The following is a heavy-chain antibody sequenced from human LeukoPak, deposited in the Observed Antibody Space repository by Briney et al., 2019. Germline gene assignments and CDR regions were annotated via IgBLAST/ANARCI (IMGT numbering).Heavy chain of an antibody. CDR2: IGGDGERK. V-gene: IGHV3-7*03. Sequence: GGSLRLSCSASGLSFSTYWMTWVRQAPGKGLEWLANIGGDGERKFYVDSVKGRFTISRDNSKNTLYLQMNGLRAEDTAVYYCARRAGAYSHPYDYWGQGTLVTVSS. CDR3: ARRAGAYSHPYDY. CDR1: GLSFSTYW. J-gene: IGHJ4*02. D-gene: IGHD4/OR15-4a*01.